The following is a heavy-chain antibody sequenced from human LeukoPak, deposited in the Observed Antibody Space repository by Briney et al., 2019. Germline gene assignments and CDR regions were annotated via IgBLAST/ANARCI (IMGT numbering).Heavy chain of an antibody. J-gene: IGHJ6*02. D-gene: IGHD4-23*01. CDR2: IYYSGST. V-gene: IGHV4-59*08. CDR3: ARLFYGGKAYYGMDV. Sequence: SETLSLTCTVSGGSISSYYWSWIRQPPGKGLKWIGYIYYSGSTNYNPSLKSRVTISVDTSKNQFSLKLSSVTAADTAVYYCARLFYGGKAYYGMDVWGQGTTVTVSS. CDR1: GGSISSYY.